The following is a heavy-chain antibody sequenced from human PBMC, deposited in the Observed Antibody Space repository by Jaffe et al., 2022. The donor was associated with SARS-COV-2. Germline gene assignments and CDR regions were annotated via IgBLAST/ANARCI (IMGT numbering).Heavy chain of an antibody. CDR1: GGTFSSYA. J-gene: IGHJ6*02. V-gene: IGHV1-69*01. CDR2: IIPIFGTA. CDR3: ARGFRVPATVTKPNYYYYGMDV. D-gene: IGHD4-17*01. Sequence: QVQLVQSGAEVKKPGSSVKVSCKASGGTFSSYAISWVRQAPGQGLEWMGGIIPIFGTANYAQKFQGRVTITADESTSTAYMELSSLRSEDTAVYYCARGFRVPATVTKPNYYYYGMDVWGQGTTVTVSS.